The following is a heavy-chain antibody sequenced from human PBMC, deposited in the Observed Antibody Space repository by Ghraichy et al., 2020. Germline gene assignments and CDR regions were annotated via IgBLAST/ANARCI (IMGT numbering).Heavy chain of an antibody. V-gene: IGHV1-69*04. CDR3: ARVSIAVAGTFYWFDP. CDR2: IIPILGIA. CDR1: GGTFSSYA. Sequence: SVKVSCKASGGTFSSYAISWVRQAPGQGLEWMGRIIPILGIANYAQKFQGRVTITADKSTSTAYMELSSLRSEDTAVYYCARVSIAVAGTFYWFDPWGQGTLVTVSS. J-gene: IGHJ5*02. D-gene: IGHD6-19*01.